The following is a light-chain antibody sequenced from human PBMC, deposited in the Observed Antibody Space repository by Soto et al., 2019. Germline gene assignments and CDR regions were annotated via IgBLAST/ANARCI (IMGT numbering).Light chain of an antibody. Sequence: QYVLTQPACFSCSPGQSITIACTGTSSDVGVYNYVSWYQQHPGKAPKLMIYDVSNRPSGVSNRFSGSKSGNTASLTISGLQAEDEADYYCSPYTSSSLLVFGTGSQVTV. CDR2: DVS. J-gene: IGLJ1*01. CDR3: SPYTSSSLLV. CDR1: SSDVGVYNY. V-gene: IGLV2-14*01.